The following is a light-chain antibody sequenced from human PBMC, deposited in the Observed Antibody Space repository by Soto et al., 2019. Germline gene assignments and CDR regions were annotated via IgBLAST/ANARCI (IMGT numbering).Light chain of an antibody. Sequence: ILFTLPPASLCLNRKERPTLSCPASQSVSSSYLAWYQQKPGQAPRLLIYGASSRATGIPDRFSGSGSGTDFTLTISRLEPEDFAVYYCQQYGSSPETFGQGTKVDIK. CDR1: QSVSSSY. V-gene: IGKV3-20*01. CDR2: GAS. CDR3: QQYGSSPET. J-gene: IGKJ1*01.